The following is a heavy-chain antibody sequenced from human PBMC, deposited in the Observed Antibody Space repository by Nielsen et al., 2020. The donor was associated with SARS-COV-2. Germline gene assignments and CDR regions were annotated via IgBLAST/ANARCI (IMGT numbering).Heavy chain of an antibody. CDR2: IDPSDSYT. V-gene: IGHV5-10-1*01. D-gene: IGHD3-22*01. Sequence: GESLKISCKGSGYSFTSYWISWVRQMPGKGLEWMGRIDPSDSYTNYSPSFQGHVTISADKSISTAYLQWSSLKASDTAMYYCAVQDYYDRSGYSIDYWGQGTLVTVSS. CDR1: GYSFTSYW. CDR3: AVQDYYDRSGYSIDY. J-gene: IGHJ4*02.